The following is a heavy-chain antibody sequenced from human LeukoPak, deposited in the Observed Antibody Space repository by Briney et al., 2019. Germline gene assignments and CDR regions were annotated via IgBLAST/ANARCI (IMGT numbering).Heavy chain of an antibody. CDR2: IIPIFTTA. CDR3: ASDGGFEYYFDY. J-gene: IGHJ4*02. D-gene: IGHD2/OR15-2a*01. Sequence: SVKVSCKSSGGTFTDYGISWVRHAPGQGLEWMGRIIPIFTTANYAQKFQGRVTITADTSTNTAYMELTSLRSEDTAVYYCASDGGFEYYFDYWGQGTLPTVSS. V-gene: IGHV1-69*06. CDR1: GGTFTDYG.